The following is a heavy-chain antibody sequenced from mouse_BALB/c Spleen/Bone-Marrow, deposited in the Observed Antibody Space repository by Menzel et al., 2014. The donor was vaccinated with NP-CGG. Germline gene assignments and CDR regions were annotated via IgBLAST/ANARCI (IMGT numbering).Heavy chain of an antibody. D-gene: IGHD1-1*01. J-gene: IGHJ2*01. V-gene: IGHV1-20*02. CDR2: INPYNGDT. Sequence: VHVKQSGPELVKPGASVKISCKASGYSFTGYFMNWVMQSHGKSLEWIGRINPYNGDTFYNQKFKGKATLTVDKSSSTPPMGLRGLASEASAVFYCAGSGYYGSSYFDNWGQGTPLPVSS. CDR1: GYSFTGYF. CDR3: AGSGYYGSSYFDN.